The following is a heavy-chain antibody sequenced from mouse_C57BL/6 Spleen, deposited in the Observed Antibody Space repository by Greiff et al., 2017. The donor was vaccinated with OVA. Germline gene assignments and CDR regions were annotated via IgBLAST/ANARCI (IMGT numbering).Heavy chain of an antibody. J-gene: IGHJ2*01. CDR2: INPNNGGT. V-gene: IGHV1-18*01. CDR3: ARWGRFYFDY. CDR1: GYTFTDYN. D-gene: IGHD1-1*01. Sequence: SGPELVKPGASVKIPCKASGYTFTDYNMDWVKQSHGKSLEWIGDINPNNGGTIYNQKFKGKATLTVDKSSSTAYMELRSLTSEDTAVYYCARWGRFYFDYWGQGTTLTVSS.